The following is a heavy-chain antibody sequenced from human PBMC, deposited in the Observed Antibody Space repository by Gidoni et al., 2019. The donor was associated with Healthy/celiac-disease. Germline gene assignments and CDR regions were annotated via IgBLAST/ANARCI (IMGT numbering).Heavy chain of an antibody. CDR1: GFTFSNAW. Sequence: EVQLVESGGGLVKPGGSLRLSCAAYGFTFSNAWMSWVRKAPGKGLECVGRIKSKTYGGTTDYAAPVKGRFTISRDDSKNTLYLQMNSLKTEDTAVYYCTTKFYCSGGSCSLYYYYGMDVWGQGTTVTVSS. D-gene: IGHD2-15*01. J-gene: IGHJ6*02. CDR3: TTKFYCSGGSCSLYYYYGMDV. V-gene: IGHV3-15*01. CDR2: IKSKTYGGTT.